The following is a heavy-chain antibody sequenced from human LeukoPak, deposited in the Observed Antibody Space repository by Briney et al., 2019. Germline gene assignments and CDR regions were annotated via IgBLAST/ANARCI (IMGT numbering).Heavy chain of an antibody. CDR2: IYDSGST. D-gene: IGHD3-9*01. J-gene: IGHJ4*02. Sequence: SGTLSLTCAVSGGSISSGGYYWGWIRQPPGKGLEWIVYIYDSGSTYYYPSLKSRVTISVDKSKIQFSLKLSSVSAADTAVYYCASSAYYDVLSGYFPYFFDCWGQGTLVTVSS. CDR3: ASSAYYDVLSGYFPYFFDC. CDR1: GGSISSGGYY. V-gene: IGHV4-30-2*01.